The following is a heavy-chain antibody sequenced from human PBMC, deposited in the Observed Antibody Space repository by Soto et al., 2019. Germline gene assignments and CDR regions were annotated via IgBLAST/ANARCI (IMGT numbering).Heavy chain of an antibody. CDR1: GYTFTSYD. V-gene: IGHV1-8*01. J-gene: IGHJ6*03. D-gene: IGHD3-10*01. CDR3: ARGGRITMVRGRNYYYYYMDV. Sequence: GASVKVSCKASGYTFTSYDINWVRQATGQGLEWMGWMNPNSGNTGYAQKFQGRVTMTRNTSISTAYMELSSLRSEDTAVYYCARGGRITMVRGRNYYYYYMDVWGKGTTVTVSS. CDR2: MNPNSGNT.